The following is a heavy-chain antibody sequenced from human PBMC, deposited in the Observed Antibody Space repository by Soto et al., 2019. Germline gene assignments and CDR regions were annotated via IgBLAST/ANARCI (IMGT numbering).Heavy chain of an antibody. CDR1: GYTFTGYY. CDR3: AREKEPTTVTSYPDDAFDI. CDR2: INPSGGST. J-gene: IGHJ3*02. D-gene: IGHD4-4*01. Sequence: ASVKVSCKASGYTFTGYYMDWVRQAPGQGLEWMGIINPSGGSTSYAQKFQGRVTMTRGTSTSTVYMELSSLRSEDTAVYYCAREKEPTTVTSYPDDAFDIWGQGTMVTVSS. V-gene: IGHV1-46*01.